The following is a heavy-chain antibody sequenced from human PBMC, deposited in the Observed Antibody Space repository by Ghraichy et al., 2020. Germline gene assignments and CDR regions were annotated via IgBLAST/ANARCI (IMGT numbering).Heavy chain of an antibody. CDR2: ISANNGNT. CDR1: RYTFTTYG. D-gene: IGHD6-19*01. Sequence: ASVKVSCKASRYTFTTYGFSWVRQAPGQGLEWMGWISANNGNTNYAQKLQGRVTMTTDTSTSTAYMELRSLRSDDTAVYYCATSSGYSSGWFGYYYDYWGQGTLVTVSS. V-gene: IGHV1-18*04. J-gene: IGHJ4*02. CDR3: ATSSGYSSGWFGYYYDY.